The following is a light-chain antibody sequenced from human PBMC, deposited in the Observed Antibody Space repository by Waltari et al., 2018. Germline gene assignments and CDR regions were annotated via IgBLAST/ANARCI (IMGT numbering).Light chain of an antibody. V-gene: IGKV4-1*01. Sequence: DFVMTQSPDSLAVSLGERATINCKSSRSVLYSSNNKKYLAWYQQKPGQPPKRLIYWESTRESWVPDRISRSGSGTDFTLTISSLQAEDVAVYYCQQYYTIPLTFGVRTKVEIK. CDR3: QQYYTIPLT. J-gene: IGKJ4*01. CDR1: RSVLYSSNNKKY. CDR2: WES.